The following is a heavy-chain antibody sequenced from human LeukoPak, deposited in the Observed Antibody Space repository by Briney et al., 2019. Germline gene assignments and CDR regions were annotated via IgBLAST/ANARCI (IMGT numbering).Heavy chain of an antibody. J-gene: IGHJ5*02. CDR3: ARGSITGTTAWFDP. Sequence: PSETLSLTCTVSGYSISSGYYWGRIRQSPGKGLEYIGSVYHNGSTHHNPSLKNRLTISVDTSKNQFSLRLSSVTAADTAVYYCARGSITGTTAWFDPWGQGTLVTVSS. V-gene: IGHV4-38-2*02. D-gene: IGHD1-7*01. CDR1: GYSISSGYY. CDR2: VYHNGST.